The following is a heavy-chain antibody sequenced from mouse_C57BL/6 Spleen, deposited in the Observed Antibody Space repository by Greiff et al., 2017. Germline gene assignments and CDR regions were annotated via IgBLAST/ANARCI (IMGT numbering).Heavy chain of an antibody. CDR1: GFTFSSYA. J-gene: IGHJ2*01. V-gene: IGHV5-4*01. CDR2: ISDGGSYT. D-gene: IGHD2-5*01. CDR3: AREGSNYRFDY. Sequence: EVKLMESGGGLVKPGGSLKLSCAASGFTFSSYAMSWVRQTPEKRLEWVAPISDGGSYTYYPDNVKGRFTISRDNAKNNLYLQMSHLKSEDTAMYYCAREGSNYRFDYWGQGTTLTVSS.